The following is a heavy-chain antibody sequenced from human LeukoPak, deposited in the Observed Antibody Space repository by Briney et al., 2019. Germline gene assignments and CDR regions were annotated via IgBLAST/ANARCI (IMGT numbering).Heavy chain of an antibody. CDR1: GGSISSGGYS. V-gene: IGHV4-30-2*01. D-gene: IGHD3-22*01. J-gene: IGHJ4*02. Sequence: PSETLSLTCAVSGGSISSGGYSWSWIRQPPGKGLEWIGYIYHSGSTYYNPSLKSRVTISVDRSKNQFSLKLSSVTAADTAVYYCARDTGSGYYYLDYWGQGTLVTVSS. CDR3: ARDTGSGYYYLDY. CDR2: IYHSGST.